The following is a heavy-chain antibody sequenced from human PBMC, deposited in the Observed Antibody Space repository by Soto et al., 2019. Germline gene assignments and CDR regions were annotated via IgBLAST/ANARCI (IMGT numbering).Heavy chain of an antibody. CDR1: GGSFSVYY. D-gene: IGHD3-10*01. V-gene: IGHV4-34*01. CDR2: ITHSGST. CDR3: ARGLRASFGVRLSYYYYGMDV. Sequence: SERLSLTCALYGGSFSVYYWGWVRQPPGKGLECIAEITHSGSTNYNPSLKSRVTLSLDTSKNQFSLNLTSVTAADAAVYYCARGLRASFGVRLSYYYYGMDVWGQGTTVTVSS. J-gene: IGHJ6*02.